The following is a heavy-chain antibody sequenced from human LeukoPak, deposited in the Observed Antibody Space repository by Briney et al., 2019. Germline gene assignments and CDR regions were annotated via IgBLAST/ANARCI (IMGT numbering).Heavy chain of an antibody. CDR2: IRGGGDIT. CDR1: GFAFSSYA. J-gene: IGHJ6*03. V-gene: IGHV3-23*01. Sequence: GGSLRLSCAASGFAFSSYAMSWVRQAPGKGLEWVSGIRGGGDITYYADSVKGRFTISREIADYTLYLQMNSLRAEDTAVYYCAKADYYYYYYMDVWGKGTTVTVSS. CDR3: AKADYYYYYYMDV.